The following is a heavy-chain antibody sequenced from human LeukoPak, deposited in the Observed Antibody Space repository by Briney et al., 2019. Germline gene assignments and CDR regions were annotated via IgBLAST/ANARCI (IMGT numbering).Heavy chain of an antibody. V-gene: IGHV3-23*01. D-gene: IGHD6-13*01. J-gene: IGHJ6*02. Sequence: GGSLRLSCAASGFTFSSYAMSWVRQAPGKGLEWVSTMSGSGDSTYYADSVKGRFTISRDNSRNTLYLQMNSLRAEDTAVCYCAKTGAAPRDYYYGMDVWGQGTTVTVSS. CDR3: AKTGAAPRDYYYGMDV. CDR2: MSGSGDST. CDR1: GFTFSSYA.